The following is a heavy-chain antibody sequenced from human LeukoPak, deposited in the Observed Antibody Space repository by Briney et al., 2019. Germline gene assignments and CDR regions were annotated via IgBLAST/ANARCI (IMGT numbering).Heavy chain of an antibody. CDR3: AKAPWYGYFDY. D-gene: IGHD2-15*01. CDR2: ISSSSSYI. CDR1: GFTFSSYS. J-gene: IGHJ4*02. V-gene: IGHV3-21*04. Sequence: GGSLRLSCAASGFTFSSYSMNWVRQAPGKGLEWDSSISSSSSYIYYADSVKGRFTISRDNSKNTLYLQMNSLRAEDTAVYYCAKAPWYGYFDYWGQGTLVTVSS.